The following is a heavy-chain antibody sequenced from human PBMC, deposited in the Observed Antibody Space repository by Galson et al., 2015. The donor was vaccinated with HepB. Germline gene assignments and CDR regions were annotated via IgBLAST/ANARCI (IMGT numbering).Heavy chain of an antibody. D-gene: IGHD6-13*01. V-gene: IGHV7-4-1*02. CDR3: AREGDSSSWSPLDY. CDR1: GYTFTSYA. Sequence: SVKVSCKASGYTFTSYAMNWVRQAPGQGLGWMGWINTNTGNPTYAQGFTGRFVFSLDTSVSTAYLQISSLKAEDTAVYYCAREGDSSSWSPLDYWGQGTLVTVSS. CDR2: INTNTGNP. J-gene: IGHJ4*02.